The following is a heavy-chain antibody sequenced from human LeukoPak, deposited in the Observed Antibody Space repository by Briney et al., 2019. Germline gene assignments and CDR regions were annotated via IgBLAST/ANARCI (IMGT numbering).Heavy chain of an antibody. V-gene: IGHV3-23*01. CDR2: ISGSGGST. CDR1: GFTFSSYA. CDR3: AIRLRFLEWLSPPRGMDV. D-gene: IGHD3-3*01. Sequence: GGSLRLSCAASGFTFSSYAMSWVRRAPGKGLEWVSAISGSGGSTYYADSVKGRFTISRDNSKNTLYLQMNSLRAEDTAVYYCAIRLRFLEWLSPPRGMDVWGQGTTVTVSS. J-gene: IGHJ6*02.